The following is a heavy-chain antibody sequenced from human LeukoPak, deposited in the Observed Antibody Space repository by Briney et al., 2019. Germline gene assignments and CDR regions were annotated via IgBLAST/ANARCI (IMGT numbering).Heavy chain of an antibody. Sequence: GGSLRLSCAVSGFTFSTYAIHWVRQAPGKGLEWVAVISYDGSNKYYADSVKGRFTISRDNAKNSLYLQMNSLRAEDTAVYYCARDSKYYASSAYYDAFDIWGQGTMVTVSS. J-gene: IGHJ3*02. CDR3: ARDSKYYASSAYYDAFDI. V-gene: IGHV3-30-3*01. CDR2: ISYDGSNK. D-gene: IGHD3-22*01. CDR1: GFTFSTYA.